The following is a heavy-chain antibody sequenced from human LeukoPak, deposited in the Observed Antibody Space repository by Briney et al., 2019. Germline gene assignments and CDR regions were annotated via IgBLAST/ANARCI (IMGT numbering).Heavy chain of an antibody. Sequence: GGSLRLSCATSGFIFEDYGMSWVRQAPGKGLEWVSGINWNGGSTGYADSTKGRFTISRDNAKNSLYLQMNSLRDEDTAVYYCARGSPYFDSWGQGTLVTVSS. CDR3: ARGSPYFDS. CDR1: GFIFEDYG. CDR2: INWNGGST. D-gene: IGHD3-10*01. V-gene: IGHV3-20*04. J-gene: IGHJ4*02.